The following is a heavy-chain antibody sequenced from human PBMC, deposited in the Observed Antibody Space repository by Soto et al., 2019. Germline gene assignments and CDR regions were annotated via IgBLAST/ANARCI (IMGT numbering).Heavy chain of an antibody. CDR1: GYTFTSYA. J-gene: IGHJ4*02. CDR2: INAGNGNT. Sequence: QVQLVQSGAEVKKPGASVKVSCKASGYTFTSYAMHWVRQAPGQRLEWMGWINAGNGNTKYSQKFQGRVTITRDTPAGTAYMELSSLRSEDTAVYYCARGPGGPDGPGDYWGQGTLVTVSS. CDR3: ARGPGGPDGPGDY. D-gene: IGHD2-15*01. V-gene: IGHV1-3*01.